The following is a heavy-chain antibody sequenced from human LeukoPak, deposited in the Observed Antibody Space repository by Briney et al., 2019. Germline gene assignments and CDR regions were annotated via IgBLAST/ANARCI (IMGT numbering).Heavy chain of an antibody. Sequence: PGGSLRLSCAASGFTFSNYAMSWVRQAPGKGLEWVSTFSFNGVTTYYADSAKGRFTISRDNSKNTVYLQMNNLRAEDTAVYYCAKGGYSSGRYFYYYMDVWGEGTTVTVS. CDR2: FSFNGVTT. V-gene: IGHV3-23*01. J-gene: IGHJ6*03. CDR1: GFTFSNYA. CDR3: AKGGYSSGRYFYYYMDV. D-gene: IGHD5-18*01.